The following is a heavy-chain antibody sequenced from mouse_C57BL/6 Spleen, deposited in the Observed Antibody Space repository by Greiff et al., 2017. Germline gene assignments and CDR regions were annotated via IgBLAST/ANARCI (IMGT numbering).Heavy chain of an antibody. J-gene: IGHJ2*01. CDR2: INPNNGGT. CDR1: GYTFTDYY. Sequence: EVQLQQSGPELVKPGASVKISCKASGYTFTDYYMNWVKQSHGKSLEWIGDINPNNGGTSYNQKFKGKATLTVDKSSSTAYMELRSLTSEDSAVYYCARRGYYYGSIFDYWGQGTTLTVSS. V-gene: IGHV1-26*01. CDR3: ARRGYYYGSIFDY. D-gene: IGHD1-1*01.